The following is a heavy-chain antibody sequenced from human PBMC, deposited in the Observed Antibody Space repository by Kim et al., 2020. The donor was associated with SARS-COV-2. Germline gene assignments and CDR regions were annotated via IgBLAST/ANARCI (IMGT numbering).Heavy chain of an antibody. Sequence: KSRVTISVDTSKNQFSLKLSSVTAADTAVYYCARLQYYYDSSGYYGQGGYWGQGTLVTVSS. V-gene: IGHV4-39*01. D-gene: IGHD3-22*01. J-gene: IGHJ4*02. CDR3: ARLQYYYDSSGYYGQGGY.